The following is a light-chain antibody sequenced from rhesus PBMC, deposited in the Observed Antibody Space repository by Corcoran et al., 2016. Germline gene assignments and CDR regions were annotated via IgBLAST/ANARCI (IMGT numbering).Light chain of an antibody. V-gene: IGKV1-74*01. Sequence: DIQMTQSPSSLSASVGDRVTITCRASENVNNYLNWYQQKPGKAPNLLIYKASTLQSGVPSRFSGSGSGTDYTFTISSLQPEDVATYYCQHSYGTPFTFGPGTKLDIK. CDR3: QHSYGTPFT. J-gene: IGKJ3*01. CDR1: ENVNNY. CDR2: KAS.